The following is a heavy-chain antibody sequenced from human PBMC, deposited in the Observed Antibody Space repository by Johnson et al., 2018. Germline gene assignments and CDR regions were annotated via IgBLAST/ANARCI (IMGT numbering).Heavy chain of an antibody. Sequence: QVQLQESGPGLVKPSEALSLTCTVSGGSLSSGSYYWSWIRQPPGKGLEWIGYIYYSGSTNYNPSLKSRVTISVDTSKNQFSLKLSSVTAADTAVYYCARWTLRPVDAFDIWGQGTMVTVSS. D-gene: IGHD3-3*01. CDR2: IYYSGST. J-gene: IGHJ3*02. V-gene: IGHV4-61*01. CDR3: ARWTLRPVDAFDI. CDR1: GGSLSSGSYY.